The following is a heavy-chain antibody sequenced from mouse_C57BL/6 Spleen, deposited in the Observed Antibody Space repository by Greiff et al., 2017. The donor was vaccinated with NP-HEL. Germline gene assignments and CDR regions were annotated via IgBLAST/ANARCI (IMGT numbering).Heavy chain of an antibody. CDR3: ARGFLYFYYFDY. J-gene: IGHJ2*01. V-gene: IGHV5-17*01. CDR2: ISSGSSTI. CDR1: GFTFSDYG. Sequence: EVMLVESGGGLVKPGGSLKLSCAASGFTFSDYGMHWVRQAPEKGLEWVAYISSGSSTIYYADTVKGRFTISRDNAKNTLFLQMTSLRSEDTAMYYCARGFLYFYYFDYWGQGTTLTVSS. D-gene: IGHD2-1*01.